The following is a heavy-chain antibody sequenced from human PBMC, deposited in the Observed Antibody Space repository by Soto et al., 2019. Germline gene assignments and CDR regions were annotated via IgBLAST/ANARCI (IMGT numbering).Heavy chain of an antibody. Sequence: QVQLVQSGAEVKKPGASVKVSCKASGYIFTSYGISWVRQAPGQGLEWVGRVSTYNGNTKYAQKPQGRVPMTTDTSASIAYMELRTLRSADTAVYYCARDNGTWLVSDWGQGTLVTVSS. CDR2: VSTYNGNT. CDR3: ARDNGTWLVSD. D-gene: IGHD6-19*01. CDR1: GYIFTSYG. J-gene: IGHJ1*01. V-gene: IGHV1-18*01.